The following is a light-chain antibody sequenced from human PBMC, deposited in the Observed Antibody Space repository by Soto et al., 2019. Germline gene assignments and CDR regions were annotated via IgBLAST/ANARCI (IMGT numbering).Light chain of an antibody. CDR1: QSISTW. V-gene: IGKV1-5*01. J-gene: IGKJ2*01. CDR3: QQYNSYPYT. CDR2: DAS. Sequence: DIQMTQSPSTVSASVGDGVTITCRASQSISTWLAWYQQKPGKAPNLLIYDASTLESGGPSGFSGSGSGTEFTLPISSLQPDDSATYYCQQYNSYPYTCGQGTKLEIK.